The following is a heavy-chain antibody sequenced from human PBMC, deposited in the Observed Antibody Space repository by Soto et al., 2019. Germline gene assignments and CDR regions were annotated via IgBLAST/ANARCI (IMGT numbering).Heavy chain of an antibody. J-gene: IGHJ1*01. Sequence: QVQLVQSGAEAKKPGSSVKVSCKASGGTFSSYAISWVRQAPGQGLEWMGGIIPIFGTANYAQKFQGRVTITADESTSTAYMELSSLRSEDTAVYYCARQVVAAKGMHAEYLQHWGQGTLVTVSS. CDR3: ARQVVAAKGMHAEYLQH. CDR2: IIPIFGTA. V-gene: IGHV1-69*12. D-gene: IGHD2-15*01. CDR1: GGTFSSYA.